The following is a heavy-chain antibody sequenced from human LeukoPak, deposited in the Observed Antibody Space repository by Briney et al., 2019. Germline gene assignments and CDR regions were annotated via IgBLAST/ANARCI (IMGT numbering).Heavy chain of an antibody. J-gene: IGHJ5*02. CDR3: AGQYYDILTGYVVWFDP. CDR1: GGSISSGGYY. CDR2: IYCSGST. Sequence: SETLSLTCTVSGGSISSGGYYWSWIRQHPGTGLEWLGYIYCSGSTYYNPSLKSRVTISVDTSKNQFSLKLSSVTAADTAVYYCAGQYYDILTGYVVWFDPWGQGTLVTVSS. D-gene: IGHD3-9*01. V-gene: IGHV4-31*03.